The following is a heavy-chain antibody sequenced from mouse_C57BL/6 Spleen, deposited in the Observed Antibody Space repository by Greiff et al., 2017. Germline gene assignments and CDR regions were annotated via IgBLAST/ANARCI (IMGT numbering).Heavy chain of an antibody. Sequence: DVKLVESGGGLVKPGGSLKLSCAASGFTFSSYAMSWVRQTPEKRLEWVATISDGGSYTYYPDNVKGRFTISRDNAKNNLYLQMSHLKSEDTAMYYCAREENYYLDYWGQGTTLTVSS. J-gene: IGHJ2*01. CDR2: ISDGGSYT. CDR3: AREENYYLDY. V-gene: IGHV5-4*01. CDR1: GFTFSSYA.